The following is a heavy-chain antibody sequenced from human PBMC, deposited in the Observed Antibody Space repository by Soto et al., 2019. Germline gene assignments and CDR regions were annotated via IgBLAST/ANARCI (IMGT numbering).Heavy chain of an antibody. Sequence: QIQLVQSGAEVKKPGASVKVSCKASGFTFSDYGFSWVRQAPGRGLEWMGWISAFNGETNYTQKSEGRVAMTTDADTTTDYMELRSLTVDDTAVYYCVRDQQWLLPVPLNFDYWGQGTVVTVSS. CDR3: VRDQQWLLPVPLNFDY. CDR2: ISAFNGET. J-gene: IGHJ4*02. CDR1: GFTFSDYG. V-gene: IGHV1-18*01. D-gene: IGHD6-19*01.